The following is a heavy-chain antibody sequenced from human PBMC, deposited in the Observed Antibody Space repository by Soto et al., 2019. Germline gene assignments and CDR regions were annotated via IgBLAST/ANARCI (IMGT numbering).Heavy chain of an antibody. V-gene: IGHV3-7*01. Sequence: EVQLVESGGGLVQPGGSLRLSCAASGFTFSSYWMSWVRQAPGKGLEWVANIKQDGSEKYYVDSVKGRFTISRDNAKNSLYLQMNSLRAEDTALYYFARDRPDFLSCYENRFDPWGQGTLVTVSS. CDR3: ARDRPDFLSCYENRFDP. CDR2: IKQDGSEK. J-gene: IGHJ5*02. D-gene: IGHD3-3*01. CDR1: GFTFSSYW.